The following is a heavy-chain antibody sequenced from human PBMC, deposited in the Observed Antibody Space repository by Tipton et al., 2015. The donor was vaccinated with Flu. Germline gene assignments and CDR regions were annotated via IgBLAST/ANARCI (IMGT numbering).Heavy chain of an antibody. CDR3: AKVIPELVSGLDY. V-gene: IGHV3-23*01. Sequence: SLRLSCVASGFDFSNYGMHWVRQAPGKGLEWVAAFSGGGATTYFADSVKGRFTISRDFSKNTLYLQMNSLRAEDTAVYYCAKVIPELVSGLDYWGQGTLVTVSS. CDR1: GFDFSNYG. D-gene: IGHD5/OR15-5a*01. J-gene: IGHJ4*02. CDR2: FSGGGATT.